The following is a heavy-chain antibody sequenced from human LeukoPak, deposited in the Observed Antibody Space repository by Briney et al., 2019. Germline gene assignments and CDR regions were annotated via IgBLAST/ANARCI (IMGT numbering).Heavy chain of an antibody. J-gene: IGHJ4*02. CDR3: ARDRGPEEYSSSSGYDY. CDR2: ISSSGSTI. V-gene: IGHV3-48*04. D-gene: IGHD6-6*01. CDR1: GFTFRIYG. Sequence: GGSLRLSCAASGFTFRIYGMNWVRQAPGKGLEWVSYISSSGSTIYYADSVKGRFTISRGNAKNSLYLQMNSLRAEDTAVYYCARDRGPEEYSSSSGYDYWGQGTLVTVSS.